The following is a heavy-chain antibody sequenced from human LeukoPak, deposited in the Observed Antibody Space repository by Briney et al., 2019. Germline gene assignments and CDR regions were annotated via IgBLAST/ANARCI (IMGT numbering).Heavy chain of an antibody. CDR1: GXTFSTYA. J-gene: IGHJ4*02. Sequence: GGSLRLSCAASGXTFSTYAMSWVRQAPGKGLEWVSTISDSGGSTYYADSVKGRFTISRDNSKNTLFLQMNSLRTEDTAVYYCAKDPRGYSYAYFDYWGQGTLVTVSS. D-gene: IGHD5-18*01. CDR2: ISDSGGST. V-gene: IGHV3-23*01. CDR3: AKDPRGYSYAYFDY.